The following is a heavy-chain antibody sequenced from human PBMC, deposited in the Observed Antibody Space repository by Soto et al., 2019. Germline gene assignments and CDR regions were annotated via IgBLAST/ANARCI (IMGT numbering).Heavy chain of an antibody. CDR1: GYTFTSYA. D-gene: IGHD2-21*02. V-gene: IGHV1-3*05. Sequence: QVQLVQSGAEEKKPGASVKVSCKASGYTFTSYAMHWVRQAPGQRREWMGWINAGNGNTKYSQKFQGRVTITRDTSASTAYMELCSLRYEDTAVYYCARSIVVVTALDYWGQGTLVTVSS. CDR2: INAGNGNT. CDR3: ARSIVVVTALDY. J-gene: IGHJ4*02.